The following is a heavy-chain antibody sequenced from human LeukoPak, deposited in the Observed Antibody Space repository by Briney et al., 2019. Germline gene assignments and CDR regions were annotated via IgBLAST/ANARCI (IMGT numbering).Heavy chain of an antibody. CDR3: ASLLYKDPNYYYMDV. CDR1: GGTFSSYA. CDR2: IIPIFGTA. V-gene: IGHV1-69*06. D-gene: IGHD5-24*01. Sequence: SVKVSCKASGGTFSSYAISWVRQAPGQGLEWMGGIIPIFGTANYAQKFQGRVTITADKSTSTAYMELSSLRSEDTAVYYCASLLYKDPNYYYMDVWGKGTTVTVSS. J-gene: IGHJ6*03.